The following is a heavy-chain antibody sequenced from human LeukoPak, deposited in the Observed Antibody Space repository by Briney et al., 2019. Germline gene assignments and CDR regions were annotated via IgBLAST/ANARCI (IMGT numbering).Heavy chain of an antibody. CDR2: IRYDGSNK. CDR3: AKRRTDSSSWYYFDY. Sequence: PGGSLRLSCAASGFTFSSYGMHWVRQAPGKGLEWVAFIRYDGSNKYYADSVKGRFTISRDNSKNTLYLQMNSLRAEGTAVYYCAKRRTDSSSWYYFDYWGQGTLVTVSS. V-gene: IGHV3-30*02. D-gene: IGHD6-13*01. J-gene: IGHJ4*02. CDR1: GFTFSSYG.